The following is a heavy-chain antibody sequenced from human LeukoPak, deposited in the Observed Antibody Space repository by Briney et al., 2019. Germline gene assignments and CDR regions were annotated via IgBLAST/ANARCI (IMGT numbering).Heavy chain of an antibody. J-gene: IGHJ4*02. CDR2: IYTSGST. CDR3: ARGRYYGSGTYPSYFDY. Sequence: SETLSLTCTVSGGSINSNSYYWGWIRQPPGKGLEWIGRIYTSGSTNYNPSLKSRVIMSVDTSKNQFSLKLSSVTAADTAVYYCARGRYYGSGTYPSYFDYWGQGALVTVSS. V-gene: IGHV4-61*05. D-gene: IGHD3-10*01. CDR1: GGSINSNSYY.